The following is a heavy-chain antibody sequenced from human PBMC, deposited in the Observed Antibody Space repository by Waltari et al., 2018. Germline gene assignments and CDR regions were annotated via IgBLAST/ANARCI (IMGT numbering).Heavy chain of an antibody. CDR1: GGSFSGYY. D-gene: IGHD6-19*01. CDR3: AVGYSSGWYVGWFDP. V-gene: IGHV4-34*01. CDR2: INHSEST. Sequence: QVQLQQWGAGLLKPSETLSLTCAVYGGSFSGYYWSWIRQPPGKGLEWIGEINHSESTNYNPSLKSRVTISVDTSKNQFSLKLSSVTAADTAVYYCAVGYSSGWYVGWFDPWGQGTLVTVSS. J-gene: IGHJ5*02.